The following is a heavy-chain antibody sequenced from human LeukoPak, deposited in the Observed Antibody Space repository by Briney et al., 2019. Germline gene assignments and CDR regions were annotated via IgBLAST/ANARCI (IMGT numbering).Heavy chain of an antibody. CDR1: GFTFSDYY. CDR2: ISSSSSYI. Sequence: GGSLRLSCAASGFTFSDYYMSWIRQAPGKGLEWVSSISSSSSYIYYADSVKGRFTISRDNAKNSLYLQMNSLRAEDTAVYYCARGLRLRFLEWFDPWGQGTLVTVSS. V-gene: IGHV3-11*06. J-gene: IGHJ5*02. CDR3: ARGLRLRFLEWFDP. D-gene: IGHD3-3*01.